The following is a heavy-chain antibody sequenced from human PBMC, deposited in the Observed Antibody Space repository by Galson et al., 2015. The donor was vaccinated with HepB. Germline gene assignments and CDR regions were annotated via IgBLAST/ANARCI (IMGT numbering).Heavy chain of an antibody. J-gene: IGHJ4*02. CDR2: IYYSGST. CDR1: GGSISSSSYY. D-gene: IGHD1-26*01. Sequence: LTCTVSGGSISSSSYYWGWIRQLPGKGLEWIGSIYYSGSTYYNPSLNSRVTISIDTSKNQFSLMLSSVTAADTAVYYCARDPSGSYFNPDYWGQGTLVTVSS. V-gene: IGHV4-39*07. CDR3: ARDPSGSYFNPDY.